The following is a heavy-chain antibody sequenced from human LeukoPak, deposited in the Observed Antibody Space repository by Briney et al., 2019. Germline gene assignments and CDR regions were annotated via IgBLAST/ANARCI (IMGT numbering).Heavy chain of an antibody. CDR3: AELDITMLGGV. D-gene: IGHD3-10*02. Sequence: GGSLRLSRAASGFTFSSYWMHCVREAPGEGLEWVSYISSSGSSINYADSEKGRFTISRDNAKNTLYLQMQILRAKDTAVYYCAELDITMLGGVWGKGTTVTISS. CDR2: ISSSGSSI. V-gene: IGHV3-21*05. CDR1: GFTFSSYW. J-gene: IGHJ6*04.